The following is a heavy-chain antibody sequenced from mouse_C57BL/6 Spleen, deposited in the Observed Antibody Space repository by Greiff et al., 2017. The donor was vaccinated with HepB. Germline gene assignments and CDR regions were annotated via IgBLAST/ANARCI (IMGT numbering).Heavy chain of an antibody. CDR2: ISYDGSN. CDR3: AARGYYFDY. CDR1: GYSITSGYY. V-gene: IGHV3-6*01. J-gene: IGHJ2*01. Sequence: EVQRVESGPGLVKPSQSLSLTCSVTGYSITSGYYWNWIRQFPGNKLEWMGYISYDGSNNYNPSLKNRISITSDTSKNQFFLKLNSVTTEDTATYYCAARGYYFDYWGQGTTLTVSS.